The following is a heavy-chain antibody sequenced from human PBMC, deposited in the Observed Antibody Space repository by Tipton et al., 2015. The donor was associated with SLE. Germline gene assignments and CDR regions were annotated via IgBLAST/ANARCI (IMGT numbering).Heavy chain of an antibody. J-gene: IGHJ6*03. CDR1: GFTFSNYG. D-gene: IGHD1-14*01. CDR2: IWYDGSNK. V-gene: IGHV3-33*08. CDR3: ARRALTWAYYYYMDV. Sequence: SLRLSCAASGFTFSNYGMYWVRQAPGKGLEWVAVIWYDGSNKYYADSVKGRFTISRDNSKNTLYLQMNSLRAEDTAVYYCARRALTWAYYYYMDVWGKGTTVTVSS.